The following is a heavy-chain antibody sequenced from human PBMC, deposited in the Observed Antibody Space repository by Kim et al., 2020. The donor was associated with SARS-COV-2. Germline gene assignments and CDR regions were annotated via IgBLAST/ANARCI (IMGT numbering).Heavy chain of an antibody. CDR3: ARDGDIVAPLDY. Sequence: GGSLRLSCVVSGFTVSNHYMNWVRQAPGKCLEWVATIYTSGITYYADSVKGRFTISRDNSRNTLYLQLNSLRAEDTAVYYCARDGDIVAPLDYWGQGTL. CDR2: IYTSGIT. V-gene: IGHV3-66*01. J-gene: IGHJ4*02. CDR1: GFTVSNHY. D-gene: IGHD5-12*01.